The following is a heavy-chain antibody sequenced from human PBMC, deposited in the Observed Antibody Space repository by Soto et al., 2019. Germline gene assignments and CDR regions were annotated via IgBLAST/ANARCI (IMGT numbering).Heavy chain of an antibody. Sequence: SVKVSCKTSGGTFSTFGISWVRQAPGQGLEWMGGIIPFFGTAEYSQKFEDRITITADESTNTVYMDLRSLTSEDTAIYYCARTAPMDAGDKYYYDFWGQGALVTV. CDR2: IIPFFGTA. V-gene: IGHV1-69*13. CDR3: ARTAPMDAGDKYYYDF. CDR1: GGTFSTFG. J-gene: IGHJ4*02. D-gene: IGHD3-16*01.